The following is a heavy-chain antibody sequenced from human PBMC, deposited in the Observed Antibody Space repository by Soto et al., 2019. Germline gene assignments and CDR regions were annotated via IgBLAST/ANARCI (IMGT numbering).Heavy chain of an antibody. V-gene: IGHV3-30*03. CDR2: ISEDGTYK. Sequence: ESGGGVVQPGRSLRLSCAASGLTFKNYGMHWVRQAPGKGLEWVSVISEDGTYKYYGDSVRGRFTISRDNFDNTVSLQMNDVRPEDTGLYYCATKGQVDWLPGDYWGQGTLVTVSS. J-gene: IGHJ4*02. CDR3: ATKGQVDWLPGDY. CDR1: GLTFKNYG. D-gene: IGHD3-3*01.